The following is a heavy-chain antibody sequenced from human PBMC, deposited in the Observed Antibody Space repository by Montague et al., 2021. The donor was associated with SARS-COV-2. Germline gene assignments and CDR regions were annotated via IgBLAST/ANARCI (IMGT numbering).Heavy chain of an antibody. D-gene: IGHD3-10*01. CDR1: GGSVSSGPYY. CDR3: ASSYYYGSGTYVYNYYMDV. Sequence: SETLSLTCTVSGGSVSSGPYYWGWIRQPPGRGLEWVGSISYSGRTYFSPSLKSRLTISVDSSENQFSLRLSSVTAADTAVYYCASSYYYGSGTYVYNYYMDVGGKGTTVTVSS. J-gene: IGHJ6*03. V-gene: IGHV4-39*01. CDR2: ISYSGRT.